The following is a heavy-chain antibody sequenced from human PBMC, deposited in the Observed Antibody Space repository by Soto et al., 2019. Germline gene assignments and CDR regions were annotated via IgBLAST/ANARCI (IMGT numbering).Heavy chain of an antibody. CDR3: TFYDSSGYYYADAFDI. CDR2: IRSKANSYAT. CDR1: GFTFSGSA. D-gene: IGHD3-22*01. V-gene: IGHV3-73*01. Sequence: EVQLVESGGGLVQPGGSLKLSCAASGFTFSGSAMHWVRQASGKGLEWVGRIRSKANSYATAYAASGKGSFTISRDDSKNTAYLQMNSLKTEDTAVYYCTFYDSSGYYYADAFDIWGQGTMVTVSS. J-gene: IGHJ3*02.